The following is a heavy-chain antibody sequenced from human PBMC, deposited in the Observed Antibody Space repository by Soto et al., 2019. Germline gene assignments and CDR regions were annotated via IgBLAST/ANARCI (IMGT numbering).Heavy chain of an antibody. CDR2: ISYSGST. J-gene: IGHJ6*02. CDR1: GGSISSSY. CDR3: ARHRFQLLYYYYYGMDV. Sequence: PSETLSITCTVSGGSISSSYWSWIRQPPGKGLEWIGYISYSGSTNYNPSLKSRVTISVDTSKNQFSLKLSSVTAADTAVYYCARHRFQLLYYYYYGMDVWGQGTTVT. D-gene: IGHD2-2*02. V-gene: IGHV4-59*08.